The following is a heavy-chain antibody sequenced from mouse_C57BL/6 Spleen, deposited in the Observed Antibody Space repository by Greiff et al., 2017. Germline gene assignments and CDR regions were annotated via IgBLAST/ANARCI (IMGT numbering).Heavy chain of an antibody. Sequence: EVKVVESEGGLVQPGSSMKLSCTASGFTFSDYYMAWVRQVPEKGLEWVANINYDGSSTYYLDSLKSRFIISRDNAKNILYLQMSSLKSEDTATYYCAREGHGGYFDVWGTGTTVTVSS. CDR2: INYDGSST. CDR3: AREGHGGYFDV. V-gene: IGHV5-16*01. J-gene: IGHJ1*03. D-gene: IGHD1-1*01. CDR1: GFTFSDYY.